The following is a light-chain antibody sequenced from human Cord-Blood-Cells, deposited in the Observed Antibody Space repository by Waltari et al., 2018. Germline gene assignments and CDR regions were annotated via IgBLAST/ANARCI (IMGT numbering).Light chain of an antibody. CDR2: LGS. CDR3: MQALQTPYT. V-gene: IGKV2-28*01. J-gene: IGKJ2*01. Sequence: DIVMTQSPLSLPVTPGEPASISCRSSQSLLHSNGYNYLDWYLQKPGQSPQLLIYLGSNRASGVPDGFSGSGSGTDFTLKISRVEAEDVGVYYCMQALQTPYTFGHGDQAGDQT. CDR1: QSLLHSNGYNY.